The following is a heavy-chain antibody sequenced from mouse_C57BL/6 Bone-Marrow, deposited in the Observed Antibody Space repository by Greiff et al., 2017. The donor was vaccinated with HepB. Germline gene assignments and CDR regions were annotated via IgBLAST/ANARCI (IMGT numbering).Heavy chain of an antibody. CDR3: ASGGTVVAHYFDY. Sequence: QVQLKQSGAELVKPGASVKLSCKASGYTFTSYWMHWVKQRPGRGLEWIGRIDPNSGGTKYNEKFKSKATLTVDKPSSTAYMQLSSLTSEDSAVYYCASGGTVVAHYFDYWGQGTTLTVSS. CDR1: GYTFTSYW. CDR2: IDPNSGGT. V-gene: IGHV1-72*01. D-gene: IGHD1-1*01. J-gene: IGHJ2*01.